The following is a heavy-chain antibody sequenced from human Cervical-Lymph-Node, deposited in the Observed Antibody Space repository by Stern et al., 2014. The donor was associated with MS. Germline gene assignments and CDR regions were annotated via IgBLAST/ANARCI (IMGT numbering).Heavy chain of an antibody. Sequence: ESGPALVKPTETLTLTCTFSGFSLNTPGMYVSWIRHSPGRALEWLALIDWDDDKYYSPSLRTRLTISRDTSKNQVVLRLTNVDLVDTASYYCARINIGAGGTGVDYWGQGTLVTVSS. CDR1: GFSLNTPGMY. D-gene: IGHD5-12*01. CDR2: IDWDDDK. J-gene: IGHJ4*02. CDR3: ARINIGAGGTGVDY. V-gene: IGHV2-70*01.